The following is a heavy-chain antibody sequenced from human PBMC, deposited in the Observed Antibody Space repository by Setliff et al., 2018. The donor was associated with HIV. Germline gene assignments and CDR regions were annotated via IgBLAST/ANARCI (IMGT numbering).Heavy chain of an antibody. Sequence: SETLSLTCIVSGASISTYSWSWIRQSPGKGLECIGYISTSGSTNYNPSLKSRVTISLDTSKNQFSLKLTSVTAADTAVYYCARHPDSGFYYSPLLNNWYFDLWSPGTLVTVSS. CDR3: ARHPDSGFYYSPLLNNWYFDL. J-gene: IGHJ2*01. CDR2: ISTSGST. CDR1: GASISTYS. D-gene: IGHD3-22*01. V-gene: IGHV4-4*09.